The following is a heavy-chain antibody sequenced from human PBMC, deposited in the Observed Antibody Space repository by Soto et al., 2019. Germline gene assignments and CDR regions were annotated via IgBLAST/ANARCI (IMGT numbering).Heavy chain of an antibody. Sequence: SVKVSCKASGGTFSSYSFSWVRQAPGQGLEWMGRVIPILGMANYAQKFQGRVTITADKSTSTVYMEMSSLRSEDTAVYYCARGGVLGVLGAVDRHNWLEPWGQVTLVTVAS. CDR2: VIPILGMA. CDR1: GGTFSSYS. J-gene: IGHJ5*02. V-gene: IGHV1-69*04. D-gene: IGHD3-3*01. CDR3: ARGGVLGVLGAVDRHNWLEP.